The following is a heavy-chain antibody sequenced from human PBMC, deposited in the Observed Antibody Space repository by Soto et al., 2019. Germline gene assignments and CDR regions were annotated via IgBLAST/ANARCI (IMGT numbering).Heavy chain of an antibody. CDR1: GYSFASYW. Sequence: PGESLKISCQGSGYSFASYWIGWVRQLPGKDLEWMGIIYPGDSDTRYSPSFPGQVTISADTSLRTASLLWTSLKASDTALYYCARTRSFTLGFYYDGMDVWGQGTTVTVSS. J-gene: IGHJ6*02. CDR3: ARTRSFTLGFYYDGMDV. V-gene: IGHV5-51*01. D-gene: IGHD6-6*01. CDR2: IYPGDSDT.